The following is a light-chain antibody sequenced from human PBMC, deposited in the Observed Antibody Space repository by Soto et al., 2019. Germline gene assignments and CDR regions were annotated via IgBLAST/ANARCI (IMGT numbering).Light chain of an antibody. J-gene: IGLJ3*02. CDR3: ATWDASLSEVV. CDR1: RSNIGNEI. V-gene: IGLV1-51*01. Sequence: QSVLTQPPSVSAAPGQRVTISCSGSRSNIGNEIVSGYQQQFPGTAPKLLIYGNDRRPSGITDRFSGSKSGTSATLTITGLQTGDEADYYCATWDASLSEVVFGGGTKLTVL. CDR2: GND.